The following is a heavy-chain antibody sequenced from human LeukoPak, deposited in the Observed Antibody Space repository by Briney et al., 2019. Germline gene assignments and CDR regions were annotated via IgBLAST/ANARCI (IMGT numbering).Heavy chain of an antibody. D-gene: IGHD2-15*01. CDR3: ARGGTCSGGSCYRRSSYWYFDL. CDR2: IYTSGST. Sequence: SETLSLTCTVSGGSISSYYWSWIRQPAGKGLEWIGRIYTSGSTNYNPSLKSRVTMSVDTSKNQFSLKLSSVTAADTAVYYCARGGTCSGGSCYRRSSYWYFDLWGRGTLVTVSS. CDR1: GGSISSYY. J-gene: IGHJ2*01. V-gene: IGHV4-4*07.